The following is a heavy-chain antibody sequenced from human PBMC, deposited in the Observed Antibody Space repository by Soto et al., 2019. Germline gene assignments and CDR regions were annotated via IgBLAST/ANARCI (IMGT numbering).Heavy chain of an antibody. Sequence: SVNASCKSSGGTFTSYSISWVRQAPGQGLECMGGIIPIFGTANCAQKFQGRVTITADESTSTAYMELSSLRSEDTAVYYCARDPAPGSVGCSGGTCYSGRAFDICGQGTMVSVSS. J-gene: IGHJ3*02. CDR2: IIPIFGTA. CDR3: ARDPAPGSVGCSGGTCYSGRAFDI. CDR1: GGTFTSYS. V-gene: IGHV1-69*01. D-gene: IGHD2-15*01.